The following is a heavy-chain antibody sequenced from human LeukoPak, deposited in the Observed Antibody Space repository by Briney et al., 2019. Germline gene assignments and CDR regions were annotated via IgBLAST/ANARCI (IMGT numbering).Heavy chain of an antibody. CDR2: IYYSGST. D-gene: IGHD2-2*01. J-gene: IGHJ4*02. V-gene: IGHV4-59*01. CDR3: ARDVGNEVQAAIVY. Sequence: SETLSLTCTVSGGSISSYYWSWIRQPPGKGLEWIGYIYYSGSTNYNPSLKSRVTISVDTSKNQFSLKLSSVTAADTAVYYCARDVGNEVQAAIVYWGQGTLVTVSS. CDR1: GGSISSYY.